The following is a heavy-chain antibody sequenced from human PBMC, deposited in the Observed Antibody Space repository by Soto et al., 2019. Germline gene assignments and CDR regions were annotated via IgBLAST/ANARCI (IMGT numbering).Heavy chain of an antibody. Sequence: GGSLRLSCAASGFTFTRYSMNWVRQAPGKGLEWVSSISSTTNYVYYADSMKGRFTVSRDNAKNSVYLEMNSLSAEDTAVYYCARESEDLTSNFDYWGQGTLVTVSS. CDR3: ARESEDLTSNFDY. V-gene: IGHV3-21*01. CDR1: GFTFTRYS. J-gene: IGHJ4*02. CDR2: ISSTTNYV.